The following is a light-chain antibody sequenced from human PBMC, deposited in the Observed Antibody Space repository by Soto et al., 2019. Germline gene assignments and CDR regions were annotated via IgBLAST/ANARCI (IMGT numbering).Light chain of an antibody. CDR2: GAS. Sequence: EIVMTQSPATLSVSPGERATLSCRASQSVSSNLAWYQQKPGQAPTLVIYGASARATGIPARFSGSGSGTEFTLTISSLQSEDFAVYYCQQYNNWPPATFGQGTKVDIK. CDR1: QSVSSN. J-gene: IGKJ1*01. V-gene: IGKV3-15*01. CDR3: QQYNNWPPAT.